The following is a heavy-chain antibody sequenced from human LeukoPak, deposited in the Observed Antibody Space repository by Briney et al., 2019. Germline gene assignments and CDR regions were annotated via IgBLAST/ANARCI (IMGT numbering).Heavy chain of an antibody. V-gene: IGHV4-59*01. D-gene: IGHD3-22*01. Sequence: SETLSLTCIVSGDSISSYFWSWIRQPPGKGLEWIGYIYYSGSTNYNPSLKSRVTISVDTSKNQFSLKLSSVTAADTAVYYCARASDSSGYYAPQHYFDYWGQGTPVTVSS. CDR3: ARASDSSGYYAPQHYFDY. CDR2: IYYSGST. CDR1: GDSISSYF. J-gene: IGHJ4*02.